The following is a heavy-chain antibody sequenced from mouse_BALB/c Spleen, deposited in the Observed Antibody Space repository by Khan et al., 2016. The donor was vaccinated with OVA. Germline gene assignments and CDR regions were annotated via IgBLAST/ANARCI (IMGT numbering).Heavy chain of an antibody. CDR3: SRTARIKY. Sequence: EVQLVESGPGLVKPSQSLSLTCTVTGYSITSGYGWNWIRQFPGNKLEWMGYISYSSSTNYNPSLKNRIFITREPTKNQFFLQLNSVTTKDTATYYCSRTARIKYWGQGTTLTVSS. D-gene: IGHD1-2*01. CDR2: ISYSSST. V-gene: IGHV3-2*02. J-gene: IGHJ2*01. CDR1: GYSITSGYG.